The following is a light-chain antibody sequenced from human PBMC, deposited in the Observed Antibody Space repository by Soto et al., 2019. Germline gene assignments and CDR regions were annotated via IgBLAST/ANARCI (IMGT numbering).Light chain of an antibody. CDR2: GAS. Sequence: EIVMTQSPATLSVSPGERATLSCRASQTLSSNLAWYQQKPGQAPRLLISGASTRATGIPARFSGSGSGTEFTLTISSLQSEDFAVYYCQQYRNWPLTFGGGTKVDIK. V-gene: IGKV3-15*01. CDR3: QQYRNWPLT. J-gene: IGKJ4*01. CDR1: QTLSSN.